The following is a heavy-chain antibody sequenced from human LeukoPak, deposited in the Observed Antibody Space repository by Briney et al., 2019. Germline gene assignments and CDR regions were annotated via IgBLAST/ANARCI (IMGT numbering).Heavy chain of an antibody. J-gene: IGHJ4*02. V-gene: IGHV4-34*01. CDR3: AREWGSKPAAFFDY. D-gene: IGHD2-2*01. Sequence: PSETLSLTCAVYGGSFSGYYWSWIRQPPGKGLEWIGEINHSGSTNYNPSLKSRVTISVDTSKNQFSLKLSSVTAADTAIYYCAREWGSKPAAFFDYWGQGTLVTVSS. CDR1: GGSFSGYY. CDR2: INHSGST.